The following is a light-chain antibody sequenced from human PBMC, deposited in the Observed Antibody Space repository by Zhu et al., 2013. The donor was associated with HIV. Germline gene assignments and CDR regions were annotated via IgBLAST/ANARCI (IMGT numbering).Light chain of an antibody. Sequence: EIVMTQSPATLSVSPGERATLSCRASQSVRSNLAWYQQKPGQAPRLLIYGASARATGIPDRFSGSGSGTDFSFTISRLEPEDFAVYYCQQYGTSPVTFGQGTKLEIK. CDR1: QSVRSN. CDR2: GAS. J-gene: IGKJ2*01. V-gene: IGKV3-20*01. CDR3: QQYGTSPVT.